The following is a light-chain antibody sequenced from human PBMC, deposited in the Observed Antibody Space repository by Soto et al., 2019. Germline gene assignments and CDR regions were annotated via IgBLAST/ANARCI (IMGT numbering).Light chain of an antibody. J-gene: IGKJ4*01. CDR2: GAS. CDR1: QSVSSS. CDR3: QQYGSSPPLT. Sequence: IVLTQSPGTLSLSPGERATLSCRASQSVSSSLAWYQQKPGQAPRLLIYGASSRATGIPDRFSGSGSGTDFTLTISRLETEDFAVYYCQQYGSSPPLTFGGGTKVEIK. V-gene: IGKV3-20*01.